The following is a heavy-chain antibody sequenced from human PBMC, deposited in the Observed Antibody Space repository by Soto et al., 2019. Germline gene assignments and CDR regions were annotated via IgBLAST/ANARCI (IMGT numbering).Heavy chain of an antibody. J-gene: IGHJ6*02. CDR1: GFTFSSYG. D-gene: IGHD5-12*01. CDR2: IWYDGSNK. CDR3: ARAGYSGYDWPSYYYYGMDV. V-gene: IGHV3-33*01. Sequence: GGSLRLSCAASGFTFSSYGMHWVRQAPGKGLEWVAVIWYDGSNKYYADSVKGRFTISRDNSKNTLYLQMNSLRAEDTAVYYCARAGYSGYDWPSYYYYGMDVWGQGTTVTVSS.